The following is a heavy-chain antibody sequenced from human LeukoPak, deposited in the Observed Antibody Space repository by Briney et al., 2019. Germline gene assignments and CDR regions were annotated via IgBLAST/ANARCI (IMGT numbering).Heavy chain of an antibody. D-gene: IGHD3-10*01. CDR2: NNRGST. Sequence: SETLSLTCAVYGGSFSGYYWSWIRQPPGKGLEWIGENNRGSTNYNPSLKSRVTISLDTSRNQFSLKLNSVTAADTAVYYCAKSNGYGLVDIWGQGTMVTVSS. CDR1: GGSFSGYY. V-gene: IGHV4-34*01. J-gene: IGHJ3*02. CDR3: AKSNGYGLVDI.